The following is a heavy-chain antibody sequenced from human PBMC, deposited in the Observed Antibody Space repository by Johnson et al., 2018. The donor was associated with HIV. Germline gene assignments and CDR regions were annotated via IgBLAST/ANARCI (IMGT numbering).Heavy chain of an antibody. CDR3: AKDRAEVVVVHDALDM. D-gene: IGHD3-22*01. J-gene: IGHJ3*02. Sequence: QMLLVESGGGVVQPGRSLRLSCAASGFTFGIYGMHWVRQAPGKGLELVALISYDGSNEYYGDSVKGRFSISRDNSKKKLYLQMNSLRPEDTAVYYCAKDRAEVVVVHDALDMWGQGTMVTVSS. CDR2: ISYDGSNE. V-gene: IGHV3-30*18. CDR1: GFTFGIYG.